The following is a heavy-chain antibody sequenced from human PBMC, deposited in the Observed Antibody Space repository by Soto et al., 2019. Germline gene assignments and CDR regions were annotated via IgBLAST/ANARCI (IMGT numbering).Heavy chain of an antibody. CDR1: GGSFSGYY. Sequence: QVQLQQWGAGLLKPSETLSLTCAVYGGSFSGYYWSWIRQPPGKGLEWIGEINHSGSTNYNPSLKSRVTISVDTSKNQFSLKLSSVTAADTAVYYCARSGTTWGAFDIWGQGTMVTVSS. J-gene: IGHJ3*02. D-gene: IGHD1-7*01. CDR2: INHSGST. V-gene: IGHV4-34*01. CDR3: ARSGTTWGAFDI.